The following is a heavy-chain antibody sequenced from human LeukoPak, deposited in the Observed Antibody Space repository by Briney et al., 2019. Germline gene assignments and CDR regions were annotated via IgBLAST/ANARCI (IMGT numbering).Heavy chain of an antibody. V-gene: IGHV1-2*02. Sequence: VSVKVSCKASGYTFTGYYMHWVRQAPGQGLEWMGWINPNSGGTNYAQKFQGRVTMTRDTSMSTAYMELSRLRSDDTAVYYCATDLHLEFPAFFDYWGQGTLVTVSS. CDR2: INPNSGGT. J-gene: IGHJ4*02. CDR3: ATDLHLEFPAFFDY. CDR1: GYTFTGYY. D-gene: IGHD3-10*01.